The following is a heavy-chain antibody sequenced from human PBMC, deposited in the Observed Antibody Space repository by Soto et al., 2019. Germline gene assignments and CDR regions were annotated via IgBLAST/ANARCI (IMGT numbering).Heavy chain of an antibody. V-gene: IGHV1-18*01. CDR2: ISAYNGNT. D-gene: IGHD3-22*01. CDR1: GYTFTSYG. Sequence: GASVKVSCKASGYTFTSYGISWVRQAPGQGLEWMGWISAYNGNTNYAQRLQGRVTMTTDTSTSTAYMELRSLRSDDTAVYYCARDRRGLPSPNYYDSSGYYYPFPFDYWGQGTLLTVSS. J-gene: IGHJ4*02. CDR3: ARDRRGLPSPNYYDSSGYYYPFPFDY.